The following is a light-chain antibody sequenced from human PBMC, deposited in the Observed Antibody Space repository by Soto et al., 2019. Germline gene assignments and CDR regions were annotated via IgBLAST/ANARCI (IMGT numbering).Light chain of an antibody. J-gene: IGKJ2*01. Sequence: EIVMTQSPATLSVSPGERATLSCRASQSVSSNLAWYQQKPGQAPRLLIYGASTRATGIPARFSGSGSGTEFTLTISSLQSEDFAVYYCHQYHLAPYTFGQGTKLEIK. CDR3: HQYHLAPYT. CDR1: QSVSSN. CDR2: GAS. V-gene: IGKV3-15*01.